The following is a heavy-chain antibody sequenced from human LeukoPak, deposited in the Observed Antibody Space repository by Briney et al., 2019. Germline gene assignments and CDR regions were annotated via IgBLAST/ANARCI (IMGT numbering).Heavy chain of an antibody. V-gene: IGHV1-18*01. Sequence: ASVKVSCTASGYTFTSYGISWVRQAPGQGLEWVGWISANNGDTDYAQKFQARVTMTTDTSTSTACMELRSLRSDDTAVYYCARESHVSREDSWGQGTLVTVSS. J-gene: IGHJ4*02. CDR2: ISANNGDT. CDR1: GYTFTSYG. CDR3: ARESHVSREDS. D-gene: IGHD1-26*01.